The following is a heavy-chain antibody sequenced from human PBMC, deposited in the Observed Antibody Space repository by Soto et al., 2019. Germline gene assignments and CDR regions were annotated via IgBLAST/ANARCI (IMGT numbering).Heavy chain of an antibody. CDR3: ARPTQDYDILTGPDDAFDI. D-gene: IGHD3-9*01. CDR2: INHSGST. Sequence: SETLSLTCAVYGGSFSGYYWSWIRQPPGKGLEWIGEINHSGSTNYNPSLKSRVTISVDTSKNQFSLKLSSVTAADTAVYYCARPTQDYDILTGPDDAFDIWGQGTMVTVSS. CDR1: GGSFSGYY. J-gene: IGHJ3*02. V-gene: IGHV4-34*01.